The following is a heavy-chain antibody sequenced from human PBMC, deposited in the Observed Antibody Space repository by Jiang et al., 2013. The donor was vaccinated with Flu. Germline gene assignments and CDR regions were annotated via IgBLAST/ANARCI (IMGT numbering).Heavy chain of an antibody. CDR3: ARGRGESPMITFGGVIVYFDS. CDR2: IHPNSGDT. Sequence: SGAEVKKPGASVKVSCKASGYPFTGYYISWVRQAPGQGLEWMGWIHPNSGDTIYAQKFQGRVTMTKDTSISTAYMELGRLRSDDTAVYYCARGRGESPMITFGGVIVYFDSWGQGTLVTVSS. V-gene: IGHV1-2*02. D-gene: IGHD3-16*02. J-gene: IGHJ4*02. CDR1: GYPFTGYY.